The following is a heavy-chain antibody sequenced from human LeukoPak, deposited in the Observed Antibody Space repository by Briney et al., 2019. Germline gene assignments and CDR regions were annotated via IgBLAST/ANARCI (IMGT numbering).Heavy chain of an antibody. Sequence: SSVKVSCKASAGTFSSYAISWVRQAPGQGLEWMGGIIPIFGTANYAQKFQGRVTITADESTSTAYMELSSLRSEDTAVYYCARGYDFWSGYSEYWGQGTLVTVSS. D-gene: IGHD3-3*01. J-gene: IGHJ4*02. V-gene: IGHV1-69*01. CDR2: IIPIFGTA. CDR1: AGTFSSYA. CDR3: ARGYDFWSGYSEY.